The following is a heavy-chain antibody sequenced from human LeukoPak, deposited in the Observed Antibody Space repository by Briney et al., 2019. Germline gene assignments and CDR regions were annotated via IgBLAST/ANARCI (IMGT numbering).Heavy chain of an antibody. J-gene: IGHJ4*02. V-gene: IGHV1-46*01. Sequence: ASVKVSCKASGYTFTSYYMHWVRQAPGQGLEWMGILNPSGGSTSYAQKLQGRVTMTTDTSTSTAYMELRSLRSDDTAVYYCARENGGNSNWGQGTLVAVSS. CDR2: LNPSGGST. CDR1: GYTFTSYY. CDR3: ARENGGNSN. D-gene: IGHD4-23*01.